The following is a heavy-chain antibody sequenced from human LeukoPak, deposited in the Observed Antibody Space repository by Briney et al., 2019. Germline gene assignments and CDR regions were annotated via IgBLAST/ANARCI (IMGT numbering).Heavy chain of an antibody. V-gene: IGHV4-59*08. CDR1: GGSIRSYY. J-gene: IGHJ4*02. Sequence: SETLSLTCSVSGGSIRSYYWSWIRQPPGKGLEWIGYIYYSGSTNYNPSLKSRVTISVDTSKNQFSLKLSSVTAADTAVYYCARSGYSNFDYWGQGTLVTVSS. CDR3: ARSGYSNFDY. CDR2: IYYSGST. D-gene: IGHD3-3*01.